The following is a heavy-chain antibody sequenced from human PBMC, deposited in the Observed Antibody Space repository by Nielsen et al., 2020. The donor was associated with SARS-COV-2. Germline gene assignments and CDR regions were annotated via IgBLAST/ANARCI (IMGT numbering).Heavy chain of an antibody. CDR2: INHSGST. CDR3: AREDWDPGYDSTHYYGMDV. J-gene: IGHJ6*02. Sequence: WIRQPPGKGLEWIGDINHSGSTYYNPSLKSRVTISVDTSKNQFSLKLSSVTAADTAVYYCAREDWDPGYDSTHYYGMDVWGQGTTVTVSS. D-gene: IGHD3-22*01. V-gene: IGHV4-31*02.